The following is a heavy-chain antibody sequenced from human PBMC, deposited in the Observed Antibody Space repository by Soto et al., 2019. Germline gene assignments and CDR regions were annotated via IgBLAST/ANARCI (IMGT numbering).Heavy chain of an antibody. CDR1: GFMFGTYW. CDR2: IKHDGNEK. V-gene: IGHV3-7*01. D-gene: IGHD3-22*01. J-gene: IGHJ6*02. Sequence: EERLVESGGDLAQSGGSLRLSCAATGFMFGTYWMSWVRQAPGKGLEWVANIKHDGNEKYYADSVKGRFTVSRDNVKNFLHLQMSSLRGDDTGVYFCVRATLSWGHYYFRVLDVWGQGTTVTV. CDR3: VRATLSWGHYYFRVLDV.